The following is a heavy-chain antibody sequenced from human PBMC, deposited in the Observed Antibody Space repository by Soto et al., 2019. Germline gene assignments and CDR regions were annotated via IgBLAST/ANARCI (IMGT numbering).Heavy chain of an antibody. CDR3: ARGYSSGWYYDAFDI. J-gene: IGHJ3*02. CDR1: GGSFSGYY. V-gene: IGHV4-34*01. CDR2: INHSGST. D-gene: IGHD6-19*01. Sequence: QVQLQQWGAGLLKPSETLSLTCAVYGGSFSGYYWSWIRQPPGKGLEWIEEINHSGSTNYNPSLKSRVTISVDTSKNQFSLKLSSVTAADTAVYYCARGYSSGWYYDAFDIWGQGTMVTVSS.